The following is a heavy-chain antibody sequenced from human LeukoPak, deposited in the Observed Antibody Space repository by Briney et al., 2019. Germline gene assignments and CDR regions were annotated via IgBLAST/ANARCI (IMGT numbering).Heavy chain of an antibody. D-gene: IGHD3-3*01. Sequence: GASVKVSCKASGYTFTSYDINWVRQATGQGLEWMGWMNPNSGNTGYAQKFQGRVTMTRNTSIGTAYMELSSLRSEDTAVYYCARAANYYDFWSGYSYYYYGMDVWGQGTTVTVSS. CDR1: GYTFTSYD. J-gene: IGHJ6*02. CDR3: ARAANYYDFWSGYSYYYYGMDV. CDR2: MNPNSGNT. V-gene: IGHV1-8*01.